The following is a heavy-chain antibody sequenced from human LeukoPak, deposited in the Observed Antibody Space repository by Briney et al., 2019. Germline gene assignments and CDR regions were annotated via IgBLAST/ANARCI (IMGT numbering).Heavy chain of an antibody. CDR1: GFTFSSYA. V-gene: IGHV3-23*01. CDR2: ISSSGGST. D-gene: IGHD1-26*01. Sequence: PGGSLRLSCAASGFTFSSYAMTWVRQAPGKGLEWVSTISSSGGSTYYADSVKGRFTISRDNSKNTLYLQMNSLRAEDTAVYYCASSRGREFDYWGQGTLVTVSS. CDR3: ASSRGREFDY. J-gene: IGHJ4*02.